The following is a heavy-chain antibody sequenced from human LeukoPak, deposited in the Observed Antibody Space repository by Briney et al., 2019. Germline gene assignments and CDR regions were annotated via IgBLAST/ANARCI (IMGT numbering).Heavy chain of an antibody. CDR1: GFTFSSYW. CDR3: ARDLDYGDYVPFDY. V-gene: IGHV3-74*01. J-gene: IGHJ4*02. D-gene: IGHD4-17*01. CDR2: INNDGSST. Sequence: GGSLRLSCAASGFTFSSYWMHWVRQAPGKGLVWVSRINNDGSSTTYADSVKGRLTISRDNAKNTLYLQMNSLRAEDTAVYYCARDLDYGDYVPFDYWGQGTLVTVSS.